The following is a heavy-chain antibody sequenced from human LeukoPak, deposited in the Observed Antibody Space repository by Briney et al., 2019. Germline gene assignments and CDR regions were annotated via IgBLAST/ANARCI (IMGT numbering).Heavy chain of an antibody. CDR3: ARDRNDFWSGYYSGPYGMDV. J-gene: IGHJ6*02. D-gene: IGHD3-3*01. Sequence: ASVKVSCKASGGTXSSXAISWVRQAPGXXXXWXGRIIPILGIANYAQKFQGRVTITADKSTSTAYMELSSLRSEDTAVYYCARDRNDFWSGYYSGPYGMDVWGQGTTVTVSS. CDR1: GGTXSSXA. CDR2: IIPILGIA. V-gene: IGHV1-69*04.